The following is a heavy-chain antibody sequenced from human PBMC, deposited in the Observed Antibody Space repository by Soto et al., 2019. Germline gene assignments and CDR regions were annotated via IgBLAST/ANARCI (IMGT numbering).Heavy chain of an antibody. J-gene: IGHJ4*02. V-gene: IGHV3-23*01. Sequence: EVQLLESGGGLVQPGGSLRLSCAASGFTFSSYAMSWVRQAPGKELEWVSAISGSGGSTYYADSVKGRFTISRDNSKNTLYLQMNSLRAEDTAVYYCAKSCGGSSTSCTYYFDYWGQGTLVTVSS. CDR3: AKSCGGSSTSCTYYFDY. CDR2: ISGSGGST. D-gene: IGHD2-2*01. CDR1: GFTFSSYA.